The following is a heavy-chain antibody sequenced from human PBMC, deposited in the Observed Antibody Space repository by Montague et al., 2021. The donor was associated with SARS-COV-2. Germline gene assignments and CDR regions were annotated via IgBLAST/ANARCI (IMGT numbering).Heavy chain of an antibody. CDR2: IYYCGST. V-gene: IGHV4-59*01. CDR1: GGSISSYY. Sequence: SETLSLTCTVSGGSISSYYWSWFRQPPGKGLEWIGHIYYCGSTNYNPSLKSRVTISVDTSKNQFSLKLSSVTAADTAVYYCARVFPRWLQFDPYFDYWGQGALVTVSS. CDR3: ARVFPRWLQFDPYFDY. J-gene: IGHJ4*02. D-gene: IGHD5-24*01.